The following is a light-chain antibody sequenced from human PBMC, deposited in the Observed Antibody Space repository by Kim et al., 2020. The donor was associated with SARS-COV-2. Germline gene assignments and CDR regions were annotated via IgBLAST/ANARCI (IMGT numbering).Light chain of an antibody. V-gene: IGKV1-5*01. CDR3: QHYNSPVT. J-gene: IGKJ5*01. CDR2: DAS. CDR1: QNILNY. Sequence: DIQMTQSPSTLSASIGDRVTITCRASQNILNYLAWYQQKPGKAPNLLIYDASSLESGVPPRFSGSGSGTEFTLTISGLQPDDFATYYCQHYNSPVTFGQGTRLEIK.